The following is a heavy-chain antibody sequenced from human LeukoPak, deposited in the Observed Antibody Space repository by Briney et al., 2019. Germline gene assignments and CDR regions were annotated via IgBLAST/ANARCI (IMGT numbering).Heavy chain of an antibody. V-gene: IGHV3-21*01. D-gene: IGHD2-15*01. J-gene: IGHJ4*02. CDR3: ASIDGYCSGGSCPKGY. CDR1: GFTFSSYS. Sequence: GGSLRLSCAASGFTFSSYSMNWVRQAPGKGLEWVSSISSSSSYIYYADSVKGRFTISRDNAKNSLYLQMNSLRAEDTAVYYCASIDGYCSGGSCPKGYWGQGTLVTVSS. CDR2: ISSSSSYI.